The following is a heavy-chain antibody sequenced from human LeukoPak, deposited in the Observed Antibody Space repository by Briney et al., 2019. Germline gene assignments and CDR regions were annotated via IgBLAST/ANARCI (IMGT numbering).Heavy chain of an antibody. CDR2: IYYSGST. CDR3: ARQKRYDTAMGTLYFDY. J-gene: IGHJ4*02. D-gene: IGHD5-18*01. Sequence: SETLSLTCTVSGGSISSSSYYWGWIRQPPGKGLEWIGSIYYSGSTYYNPSLKSRVTISVDTSKSQFSLKLSSVTAADTAVYYCARQKRYDTAMGTLYFDYWGQGTLVTVSS. CDR1: GGSISSSSYY. V-gene: IGHV4-39*01.